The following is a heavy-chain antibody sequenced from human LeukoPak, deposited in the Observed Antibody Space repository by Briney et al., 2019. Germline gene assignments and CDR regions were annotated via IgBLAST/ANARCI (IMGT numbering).Heavy chain of an antibody. D-gene: IGHD2-2*01. CDR1: GFTFSSYE. CDR2: ISSSGSTI. J-gene: IGHJ6*03. Sequence: PGGSLRLSCAASGFTFSSYEMNWVRQAPGKGLEWVSYISSSGSTIYYADSVKGRFTISRDNAKNSLYLQMNSLRAEDTAVYYCARDFGVVPAAMNRYYYYMDVWGKGTTVTVSS. V-gene: IGHV3-48*03. CDR3: ARDFGVVPAAMNRYYYYMDV.